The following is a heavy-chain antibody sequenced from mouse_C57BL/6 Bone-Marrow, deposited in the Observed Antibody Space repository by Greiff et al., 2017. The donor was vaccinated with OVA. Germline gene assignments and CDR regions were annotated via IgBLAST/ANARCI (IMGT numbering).Heavy chain of an antibody. V-gene: IGHV1-72*01. CDR1: GYTFTSYW. D-gene: IGHD1-1*02. Sequence: QVQLQQPGAELVKPGASVKLSCKASGYTFTSYWMHWVKQRPGRGLEWIGRIDPNSGGTTYNEKFKSKATLPVDKPSTTAYMQLSSLTSEEAAVDYFGGYYQGPYFDDWGQGTTLTFSS. CDR2: IDPNSGGT. CDR3: GGYYQGPYFDD. J-gene: IGHJ2*01.